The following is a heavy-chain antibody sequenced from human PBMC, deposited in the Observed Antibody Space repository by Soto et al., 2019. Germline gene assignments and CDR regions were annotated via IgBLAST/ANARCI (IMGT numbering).Heavy chain of an antibody. J-gene: IGHJ4*02. D-gene: IGHD4-17*01. CDR2: IYPGDSDT. Sequence: PGESLKISCKGSGYSFTSHWIAWVRQMPGKGLEWMGIIYPGDSDTRYSPSFKGQVTFSADNSIRTPSLQGSSLTASDTAIYSWAIVPLNDYGGYAALNYWGKGTLVTVSS. CDR3: AIVPLNDYGGYAALNY. V-gene: IGHV5-51*01. CDR1: GYSFTSHW.